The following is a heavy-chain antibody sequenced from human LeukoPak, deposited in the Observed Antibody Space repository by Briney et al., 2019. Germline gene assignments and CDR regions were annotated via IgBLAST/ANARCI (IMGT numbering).Heavy chain of an antibody. CDR1: GFTFSDYY. CDR3: ARREVTTWYDAFDI. V-gene: IGHV3-11*04. CDR2: ISSSGGTI. Sequence: GGSLRLSCAASGFTFSDYYMSWIRQAPGKGLEWVSYISSSGGTIHYADSVKGRFTISRDNAKNSLYLQMNSLRAEDTAVYYCARREVTTWYDAFDIWGQGTMVTVSS. J-gene: IGHJ3*02. D-gene: IGHD4-17*01.